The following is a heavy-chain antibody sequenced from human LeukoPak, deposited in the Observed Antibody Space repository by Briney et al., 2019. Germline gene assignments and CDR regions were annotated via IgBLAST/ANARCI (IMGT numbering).Heavy chain of an antibody. J-gene: IGHJ5*02. Sequence: PSETLSLTCAVYGGSFSDYYWSWIRQPPGKGLEWIGEINHSGSTNYNPSLKSRVTISVDTSKNQFSLKLSSVTAADTAVYYCARGWRGDWFDPWGQGTLVTVSS. V-gene: IGHV4-34*01. CDR3: ARGWRGDWFDP. CDR1: GGSFSDYY. CDR2: INHSGST.